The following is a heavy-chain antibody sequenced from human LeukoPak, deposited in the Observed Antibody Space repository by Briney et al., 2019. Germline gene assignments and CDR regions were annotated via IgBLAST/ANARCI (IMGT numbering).Heavy chain of an antibody. Sequence: SETLLHACTVSGGSISSSSYYWGWIRQPPGKGLEWIGSIYYSGSTYYNPSLNSRVTISVDTSKNQFSLKLSSVTAADTAVYYCARPKRYQLQHIDCWGQGTVDTVSS. J-gene: IGHJ4*02. V-gene: IGHV4-39*01. D-gene: IGHD2-2*01. CDR2: IYYSGST. CDR3: ARPKRYQLQHIDC. CDR1: GGSISSSSYY.